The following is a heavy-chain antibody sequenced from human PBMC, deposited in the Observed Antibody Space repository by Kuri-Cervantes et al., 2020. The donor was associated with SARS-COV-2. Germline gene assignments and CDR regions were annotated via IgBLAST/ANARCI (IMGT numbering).Heavy chain of an antibody. CDR3: ARDLGTFSSGWFYMDV. D-gene: IGHD6-19*01. Sequence: GGSLRLSCAASGFTFSSYAMSWVRQAPGKGLEWVSAISGSGGSTYYADSVKGRFTISRDDAKSSLYLEMNSLRAEDTAMYYCARDLGTFSSGWFYMDVWGKGTTVTVSS. CDR1: GFTFSSYA. CDR2: ISGSGGST. V-gene: IGHV3-23*01. J-gene: IGHJ6*03.